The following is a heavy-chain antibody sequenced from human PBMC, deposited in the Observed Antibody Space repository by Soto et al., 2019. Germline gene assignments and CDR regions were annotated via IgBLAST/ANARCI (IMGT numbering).Heavy chain of an antibody. J-gene: IGHJ4*02. V-gene: IGHV1-69*06. CDR2: IIPILGTA. CDR3: ASPLFGSGSYQTRIGY. Sequence: SGKVSYKGCRGWFSSYVISWVRQAPGKGREWMGGIIPILGTAKYAQKFQGRVTITAEKSTSTAYMELSSLRSEDTAGYYRASPLFGSGSYQTRIGYWGQGTLVTVSS. D-gene: IGHD3-10*01. CDR1: RGWFSSYV.